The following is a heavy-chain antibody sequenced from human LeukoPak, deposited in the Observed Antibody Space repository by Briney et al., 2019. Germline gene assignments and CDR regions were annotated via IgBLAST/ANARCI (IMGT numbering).Heavy chain of an antibody. CDR3: ARDRITETTLYYFDY. V-gene: IGHV4-38-2*02. D-gene: IGHD1-7*01. CDR1: GYSISSGYY. CDR2: IYHSGST. Sequence: SETLSLTCTVSGYSISSGYYWGWIRQPPGKGLEWIGSIYHSGSTYYNPSLKSRVTISVDTSKNQFSLKLSSVTAADTAVYYCARDRITETTLYYFDYWGQGTLVTVSS. J-gene: IGHJ4*02.